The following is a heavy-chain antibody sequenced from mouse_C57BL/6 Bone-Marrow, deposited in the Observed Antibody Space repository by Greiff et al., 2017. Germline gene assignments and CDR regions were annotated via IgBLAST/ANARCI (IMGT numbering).Heavy chain of an antibody. V-gene: IGHV1-64*01. Sequence: QVQLQQPGAELVKPGASVKLSCKASGYTFTSYWMHWVKQRPGQGLEWIGMIHPNSGSTNYNEKFKSKATLTVDKSSSTAYMQLSSLTSEDSAVYYCARSYDYDPYYFDDWGQGTTLTVSS. CDR2: IHPNSGST. D-gene: IGHD2-4*01. J-gene: IGHJ2*01. CDR1: GYTFTSYW. CDR3: ARSYDYDPYYFDD.